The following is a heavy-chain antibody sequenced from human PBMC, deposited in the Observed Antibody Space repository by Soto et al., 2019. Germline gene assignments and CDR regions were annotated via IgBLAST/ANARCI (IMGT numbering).Heavy chain of an antibody. CDR1: GFTVSSNY. CDR2: IYSGGST. V-gene: IGHV3-53*01. D-gene: IGHD3-10*01. Sequence: LRLSCAASGFTVSSNYMSWVRQAPGKGLEWVSVIYSGGSTYYADSVKGRFTISRDNSKNTLYLQMNSLRAEDTAVYYCARDQVEGYGSGANDYYYYGMDVWGQGATVTVSS. CDR3: ARDQVEGYGSGANDYYYYGMDV. J-gene: IGHJ6*02.